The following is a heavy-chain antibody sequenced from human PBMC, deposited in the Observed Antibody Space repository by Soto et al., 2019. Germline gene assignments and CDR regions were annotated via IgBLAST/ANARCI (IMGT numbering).Heavy chain of an antibody. Sequence: PSETLSLTCTVSGGSISSSSYYWGWIRQPPGKGLEWIGSIYYSGSTYYNPSLKSRVTISVDTSKNQFSLKLSSVTAADTAVYYCRGDIVLVPAAGPRYYYYYYGMDVWGQGTTVTVSS. CDR2: IYYSGST. CDR1: GGSISSSSYY. CDR3: RGDIVLVPAAGPRYYYYYYGMDV. V-gene: IGHV4-39*01. J-gene: IGHJ6*02. D-gene: IGHD2-2*01.